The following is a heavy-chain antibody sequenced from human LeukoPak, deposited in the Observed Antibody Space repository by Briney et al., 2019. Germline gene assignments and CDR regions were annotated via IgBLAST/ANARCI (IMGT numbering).Heavy chain of an antibody. J-gene: IGHJ4*02. V-gene: IGHV4-34*01. CDR1: GGSFSGYY. CDR3: ARDKFCSDTGSCNIGLFDF. Sequence: SETLPLTCGVFGGSFSGYYWTWLRQPPGEGREWLGQINHRGSSHYNPSLRSRVPISVDTSKTQFSLKLTSVTAADTAVYYCARDKFCSDTGSCNIGLFDFWGQGALVTVSS. CDR2: INHRGSS. D-gene: IGHD2-15*01.